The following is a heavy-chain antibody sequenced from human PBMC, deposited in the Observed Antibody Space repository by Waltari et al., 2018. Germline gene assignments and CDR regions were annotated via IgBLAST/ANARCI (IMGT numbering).Heavy chain of an antibody. D-gene: IGHD5-12*01. V-gene: IGHV4-59*11. Sequence: QVQLQESGPGLVKPSETLSLTCTVSGGSISSHYWSWIRQPPGKGLEWIGYIYYSGSTNYNPSLKSRVTISVDTSKNQFSLKLSSVTAADTAVYYCARERDGYNQDWGQGTLVTVSS. CDR1: GGSISSHY. CDR2: IYYSGST. CDR3: ARERDGYNQD. J-gene: IGHJ4*02.